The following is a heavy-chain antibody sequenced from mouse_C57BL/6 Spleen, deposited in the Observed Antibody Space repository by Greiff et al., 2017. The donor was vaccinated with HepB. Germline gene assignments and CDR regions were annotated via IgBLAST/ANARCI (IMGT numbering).Heavy chain of an antibody. V-gene: IGHV1-77*01. D-gene: IGHD1-1*01. CDR2: IGPGSGST. CDR3: DYYGSSGDYAMDY. Sequence: QVQLKESGAELVKPGASVKISCKASGYTFTDYYINWVKQRPGQGLEWIGKIGPGSGSTYYNEKFKGKATLTADKTSSTPYKQISSLTSEDSAVYFCDYYGSSGDYAMDYWGQGTSVTVSS. CDR1: GYTFTDYY. J-gene: IGHJ4*01.